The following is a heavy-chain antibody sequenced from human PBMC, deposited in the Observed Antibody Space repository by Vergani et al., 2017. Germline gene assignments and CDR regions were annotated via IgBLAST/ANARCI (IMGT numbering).Heavy chain of an antibody. V-gene: IGHV3-30-3*01. Sequence: QVQLVESGGGVVQPGRSLRLSCAASGFTFSSYAMHWVRQAPGKGLEWVAVISYDGSNKYYADSVKGRFTISRDNSKNTLYLQMNSLRAEDTAVYYCARDDEDIAVAATFDYWGQGTLVTVSS. CDR2: ISYDGSNK. D-gene: IGHD6-19*01. J-gene: IGHJ4*02. CDR3: ARDDEDIAVAATFDY. CDR1: GFTFSSYA.